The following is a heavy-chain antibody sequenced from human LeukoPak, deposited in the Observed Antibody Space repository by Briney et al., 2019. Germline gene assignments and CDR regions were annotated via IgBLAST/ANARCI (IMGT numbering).Heavy chain of an antibody. D-gene: IGHD6-13*01. V-gene: IGHV1-8*02. J-gene: IGHJ5*02. CDR1: GGTFSSYA. CDR2: MNPNSGNT. Sequence: GASVKVSCKASGGTFSSYAISWVRQAPGQGLEWMGWMNPNSGNTGYAQKFQGRVTMTRNTSISTAYMELSSLRSEDTAVYYCARGYSSSWYAFRSNWFDPWGQGTLVTVSS. CDR3: ARGYSSSWYAFRSNWFDP.